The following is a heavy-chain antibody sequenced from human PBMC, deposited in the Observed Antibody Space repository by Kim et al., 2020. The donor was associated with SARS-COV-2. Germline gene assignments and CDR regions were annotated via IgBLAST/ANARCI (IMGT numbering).Heavy chain of an antibody. CDR1: GFKFSDFA. Sequence: GGSLRLSCAASGFKFSDFAMHWVRLTPGKGLEWVSSIEWNSRKIAYADSLRGRFTISRDNAKNSLFLQMNSLRVEDAALYYCAKDISAGYSDWEGLDSWG. CDR2: IEWNSRKI. J-gene: IGHJ5*01. D-gene: IGHD5-12*01. CDR3: AKDISAGYSDWEGLDS. V-gene: IGHV3-9*01.